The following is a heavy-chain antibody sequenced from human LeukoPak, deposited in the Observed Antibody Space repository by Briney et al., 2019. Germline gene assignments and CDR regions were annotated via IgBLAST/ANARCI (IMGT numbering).Heavy chain of an antibody. CDR2: MYYSGST. Sequence: SETLSLTCTVSGGSISSYYWSWIRQPPGKGLEWIGYMYYSGSTNYNPSLKSRVTISVDTSKNQFSLKLSSVTAADTAVYYCARAVVRGVKAWFDPWGQGTLVTVSS. D-gene: IGHD3-10*01. V-gene: IGHV4-59*01. CDR3: ARAVVRGVKAWFDP. J-gene: IGHJ5*02. CDR1: GGSISSYY.